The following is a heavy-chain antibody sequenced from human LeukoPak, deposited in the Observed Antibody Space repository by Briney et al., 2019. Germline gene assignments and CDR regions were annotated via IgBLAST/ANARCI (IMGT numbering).Heavy chain of an antibody. J-gene: IGHJ3*02. D-gene: IGHD3-22*01. Sequence: SETLSLTCTVSGGSISSYYWSWIRQPAGKGLEWIGRIYTSGSTNYNPSLKSRVTISVDTSKNQFSLKLSSVTAADTAVYYCARVESLDYYDSSGPLDAFDIWGQGTMVTVSS. CDR2: IYTSGST. CDR3: ARVESLDYYDSSGPLDAFDI. CDR1: GGSISSYY. V-gene: IGHV4-4*07.